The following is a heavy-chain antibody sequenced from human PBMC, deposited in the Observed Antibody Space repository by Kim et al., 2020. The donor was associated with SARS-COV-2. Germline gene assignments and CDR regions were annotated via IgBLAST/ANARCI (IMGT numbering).Heavy chain of an antibody. CDR3: VSLWFGETTHGMDV. D-gene: IGHD3-10*01. CDR1: GGSISSGSYY. CDR2: IYTSGST. J-gene: IGHJ6*02. Sequence: SETLSLTCTVSGGSISSGSYYWSWNRQPAGMGLDWIVCIYTSGSTNYNPSLKSRVTISVDKSKNQFSLKLSSVTAADTAVYYCVSLWFGETTHGMDVWGQGTMVTVSS. V-gene: IGHV4-61*02.